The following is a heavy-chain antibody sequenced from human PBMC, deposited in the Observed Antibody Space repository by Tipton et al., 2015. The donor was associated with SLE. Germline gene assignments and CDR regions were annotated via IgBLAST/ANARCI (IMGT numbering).Heavy chain of an antibody. Sequence: TLSLTCTVSGGSVSSGGYSWSWIRQRPGKGLEWIGYIYYGGPTYYNPSLKSRVTMSVDTSKNQFSLKLSSVTAADTAVYYCGRASYDFWSGSIDHWGQGTLVTVSS. D-gene: IGHD3-3*01. CDR2: IYYGGPT. CDR1: GGSVSSGGYS. CDR3: GRASYDFWSGSIDH. J-gene: IGHJ4*02. V-gene: IGHV4-31*03.